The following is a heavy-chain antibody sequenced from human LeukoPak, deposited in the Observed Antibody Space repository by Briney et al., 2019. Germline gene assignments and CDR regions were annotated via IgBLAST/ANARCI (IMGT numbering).Heavy chain of an antibody. CDR2: IYYSGST. CDR3: ARVVVVPAADYPRYYYYGMDV. V-gene: IGHV4-59*01. J-gene: IGHJ6*02. CDR1: GGSISSYY. Sequence: SETLSLTCTVSGGSISSYYWSWIRQPPGKGLEGIGYIYYSGSTNYNPSLKSRVTISVDTSKNQFSLKLSSVTAADTAVYYCARVVVVPAADYPRYYYYGMDVWGQGTTVTVSS. D-gene: IGHD2-2*01.